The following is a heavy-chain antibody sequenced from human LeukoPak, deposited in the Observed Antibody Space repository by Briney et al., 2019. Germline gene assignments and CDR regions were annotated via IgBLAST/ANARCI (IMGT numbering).Heavy chain of an antibody. V-gene: IGHV4-34*01. Sequence: PSETLSLTCAVYGGSFSGYYWSWIRQPPGKGLEWIGEINHSGSTNYNPSLKSRVTISVDTSKNQSSLKLSSVTAADTAVYYCARYIAAAGKGPRMRYFDLWGRGTLVTVSS. D-gene: IGHD6-13*01. CDR2: INHSGST. CDR3: ARYIAAAGKGPRMRYFDL. CDR1: GGSFSGYY. J-gene: IGHJ2*01.